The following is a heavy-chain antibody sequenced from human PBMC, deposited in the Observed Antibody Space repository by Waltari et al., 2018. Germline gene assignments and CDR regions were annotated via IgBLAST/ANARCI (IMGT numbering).Heavy chain of an antibody. CDR1: GFTFSNYV. J-gene: IGHJ4*02. CDR2: IGGSNSAT. D-gene: IGHD3-9*01. V-gene: IGHV3-23*01. CDR3: AKDILTHSYLFDY. Sequence: EVQLLESGGGLVQPGGSLRLSCAASGFTFSNYVMSWVRQAPGKGREWVSTIGGSNSATWYVDSVKGRFTISRDNSKNTLYLQMNSLRAEDTAIYYCAKDILTHSYLFDYWGQGTLVTVSS.